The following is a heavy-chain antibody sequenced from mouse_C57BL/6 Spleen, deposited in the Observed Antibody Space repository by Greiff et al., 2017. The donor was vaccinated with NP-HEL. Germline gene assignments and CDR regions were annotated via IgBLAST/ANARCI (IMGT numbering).Heavy chain of an antibody. D-gene: IGHD1-1*01. Sequence: EVNVVESGGGLVKPGGSLKLSCAASGFTFSDYGMHWVRQAPEKGLEWVAYISSGSSTIYYADTVKGRFTISRDNAKNTLFLQMTSLRSEDTAMYYCARGITTVVARAMDYWGQGTSVTVSS. CDR1: GFTFSDYG. CDR3: ARGITTVVARAMDY. J-gene: IGHJ4*01. CDR2: ISSGSSTI. V-gene: IGHV5-17*01.